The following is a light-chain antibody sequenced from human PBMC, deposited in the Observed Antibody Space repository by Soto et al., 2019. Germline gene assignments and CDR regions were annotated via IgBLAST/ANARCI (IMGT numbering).Light chain of an antibody. CDR1: QGISSW. J-gene: IGKJ1*01. CDR2: AAS. V-gene: IGKV1D-16*01. CDR3: QHYKMYSPWT. Sequence: DIQMTQSPSSVSASVGAIVTITCRASQGISSWLAWYQQKPGKAPKLLVYAASSLQSGVPSRFSGSGSGTEFTLTISSLQPDDFATYYCQHYKMYSPWTFGQGTKVDI.